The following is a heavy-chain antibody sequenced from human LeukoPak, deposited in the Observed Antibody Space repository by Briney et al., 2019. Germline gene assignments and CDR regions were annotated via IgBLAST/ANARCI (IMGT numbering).Heavy chain of an antibody. J-gene: IGHJ5*02. CDR1: GFTFSSYS. D-gene: IGHD3-22*01. CDR2: ISSISSYI. Sequence: RTGGSLRFSGAASGFTFSSYSMNWVRQAPGKGLEWVSSISSISSYIYYADSVKGRFTISRDNAKNSLYLQMNSLRAEDTAVYYCARDPPNYYDSSSPINWFDPWGQGTLVTVSS. CDR3: ARDPPNYYDSSSPINWFDP. V-gene: IGHV3-21*01.